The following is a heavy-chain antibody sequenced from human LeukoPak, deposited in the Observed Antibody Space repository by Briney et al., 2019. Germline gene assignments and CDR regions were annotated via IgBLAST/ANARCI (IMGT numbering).Heavy chain of an antibody. V-gene: IGHV3-23*01. CDR3: AKDRPCTACSPSYH. D-gene: IGHD2-15*01. CDR2: IGSSGAYT. J-gene: IGHJ5*02. CDR1: GFTFSGYS. Sequence: GGSLRLSCAASGFTFSGYSMSWVRQAPGKGLEWVSSIGSSGAYTFYADSVKGRFTISRDNSKDTLYLQMNSLRAEDTAVYYCAKDRPCTACSPSYHWGQGTLVTVSS.